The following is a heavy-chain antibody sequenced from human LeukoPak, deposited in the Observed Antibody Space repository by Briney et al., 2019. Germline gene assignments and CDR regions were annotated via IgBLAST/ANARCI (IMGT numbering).Heavy chain of an antibody. Sequence: GGSLRLSCAASGSTVSSNYMSWVRQAPGKGLEWVSVIYSGGSTYYADSVKGRFTISRDNSKNTLYLQMNSLRAEDTAVYYCARNPVGTPYYYGMDAWGQGTTVTVSS. D-gene: IGHD1/OR15-1a*01. CDR3: ARNPVGTPYYYGMDA. CDR1: GSTVSSNY. V-gene: IGHV3-66*01. CDR2: IYSGGST. J-gene: IGHJ6*02.